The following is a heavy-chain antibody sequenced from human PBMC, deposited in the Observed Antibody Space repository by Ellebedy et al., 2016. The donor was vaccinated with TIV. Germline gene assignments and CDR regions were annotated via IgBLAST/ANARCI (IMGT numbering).Heavy chain of an antibody. J-gene: IGHJ6*02. Sequence: PGGSLRLSCAASGFTVSSNYMSWVRQAPGKGLEWVSVIYSGGSTYYADSVKGRFTISRDNSKNTLYLQMNSLRAEDTAVYYCARGTSSGYYLTYGMDVWGQGTTVTVSS. CDR3: ARGTSSGYYLTYGMDV. CDR2: IYSGGST. D-gene: IGHD3-22*01. V-gene: IGHV3-53*01. CDR1: GFTVSSNY.